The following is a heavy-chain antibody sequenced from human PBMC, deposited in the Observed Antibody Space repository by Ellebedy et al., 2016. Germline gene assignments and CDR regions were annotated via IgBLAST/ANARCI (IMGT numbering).Heavy chain of an antibody. J-gene: IGHJ4*02. CDR2: IKKDGSEK. CDR1: GFPSSSYW. Sequence: GGSLRLSXAAPGFPSSSYWMSWVRQAPGKGLEWVANIKKDGSEKYYVGSVQGRFTISRDNTKNSLYLQMNSLRAEDTAVYYCARVAMYYYGSATFYFFDYWGQGTLVTVSS. CDR3: ARVAMYYYGSATFYFFDY. V-gene: IGHV3-7*01. D-gene: IGHD3-10*01.